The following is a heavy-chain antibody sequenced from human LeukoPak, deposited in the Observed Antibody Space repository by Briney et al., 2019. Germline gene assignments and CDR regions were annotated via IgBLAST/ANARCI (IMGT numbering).Heavy chain of an antibody. CDR2: IKQDGGEK. V-gene: IGHV3-7*01. CDR1: GFAFSSYW. CDR3: ARLGGIYYTY. Sequence: GGSLRLSCVASGFAFSSYWMSWVRQAPGKGLDWVANIKQDGGEKYYVDSVKGRFTISRDNAKNSLFLQMNSLRVEDTAVYYCARLGGIYYTYWGQGTLVTVSS. D-gene: IGHD1-26*01. J-gene: IGHJ4*02.